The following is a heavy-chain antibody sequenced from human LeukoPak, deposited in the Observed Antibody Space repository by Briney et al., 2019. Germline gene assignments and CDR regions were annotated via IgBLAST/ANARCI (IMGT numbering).Heavy chain of an antibody. Sequence: PGGSLRLSCAASGFPFSSYNMNWVRQAPGKGLEWVSYISGSGRTIDYADSVRGRFTISRDNPKDSLYLQMNSLRDEDTAVYYCARDRAWASDIWGQGTMVTVSS. CDR2: ISGSGRTI. D-gene: IGHD3-10*01. CDR3: ARDRAWASDI. CDR1: GFPFSSYN. J-gene: IGHJ3*02. V-gene: IGHV3-48*02.